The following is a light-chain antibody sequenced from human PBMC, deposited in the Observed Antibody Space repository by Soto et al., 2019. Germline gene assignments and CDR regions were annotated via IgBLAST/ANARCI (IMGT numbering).Light chain of an antibody. CDR2: RDT. V-gene: IGLV1-47*01. CDR3: AAWDDSLRGV. CDR1: SSNIGSNV. J-gene: IGLJ2*01. Sequence: QSVLTQPPSASGTPGQRVTISCSGSSSNIGSNVVSWYQQLPGTAPKLLIYRDTQRPSGVPDRFSGSKSGTSASLAISGLRSEDEGDYYCAAWDDSLRGVFGGGTQLTVL.